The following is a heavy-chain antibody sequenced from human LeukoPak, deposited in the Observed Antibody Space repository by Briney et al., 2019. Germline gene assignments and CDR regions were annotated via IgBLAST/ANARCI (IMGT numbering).Heavy chain of an antibody. D-gene: IGHD3-22*01. J-gene: IGHJ4*02. V-gene: IGHV4-59*01. CDR2: IYYSENT. Sequence: SETLSLTCTVSGVSISSYYWSWIRQPPGKGLEWIAYIYYSENTNYNSSLKSRVTISEDTSKNQFSLKLTSVTAADTAVYYCGGGNFYDSRGHPYHFHFWGQGTLVSVSS. CDR3: GGGNFYDSRGHPYHFHF. CDR1: GVSISSYY.